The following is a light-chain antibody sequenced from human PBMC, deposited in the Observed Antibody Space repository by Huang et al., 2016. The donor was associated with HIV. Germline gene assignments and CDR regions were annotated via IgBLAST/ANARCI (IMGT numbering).Light chain of an antibody. J-gene: IGKJ1*01. CDR2: GAS. CDR3: QQYGSSPWT. CDR1: QNLTNNY. V-gene: IGKV3-20*01. Sequence: EIVLMQSTGTLSLSPGERATLSCRASQNLTNNYLAWCQQKPGQAPRVLTYGASSRATGIPDRFSGSGSGTDFTLAISRLEAEDFAVYFCQQYGSSPWTFGQGTKVEFK.